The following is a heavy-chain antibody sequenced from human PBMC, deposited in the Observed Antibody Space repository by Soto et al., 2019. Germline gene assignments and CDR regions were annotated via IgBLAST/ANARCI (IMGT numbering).Heavy chain of an antibody. J-gene: IGHJ4*02. CDR2: ISYSGDST. CDR1: GFTFRSYV. D-gene: IGHD2-2*01. Sequence: PGGSLRLSCAASGFTFRSYVMSWVRQAPGKGLEWVSGISYSGDSTYYADSVKGRFTISRDNSKNTLYLQMNSLRAEDTAVYYCAKRIGYCTTTTCYANFDYWGQGTLVTVSS. CDR3: AKRIGYCTTTTCYANFDY. V-gene: IGHV3-23*01.